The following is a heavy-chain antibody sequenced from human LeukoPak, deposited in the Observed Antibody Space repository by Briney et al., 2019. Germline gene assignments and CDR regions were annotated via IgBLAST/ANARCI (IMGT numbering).Heavy chain of an antibody. J-gene: IGHJ4*02. CDR2: INLSGST. CDR1: GGSFSGYY. D-gene: IGHD6-13*01. Sequence: SETLSLTCAVYGGSFSGYYWSWIRQPPGKGLEWIGEINLSGSTNYNPSLKSRVTISVDTSKNQFSLKLSSVTAADTAVYYCARGGKTAAADNFDYWGQGTLVTVSS. CDR3: ARGGKTAAADNFDY. V-gene: IGHV4-34*01.